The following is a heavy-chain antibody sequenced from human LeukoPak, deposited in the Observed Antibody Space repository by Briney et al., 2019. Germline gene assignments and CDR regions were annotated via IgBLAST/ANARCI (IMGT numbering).Heavy chain of an antibody. CDR1: GGSISSYY. J-gene: IGHJ4*02. Sequence: SETLSLTCTVSGGSISSYYWSWIRQPPGKGLEWIGYIYYSGSTNYNPSLKSRVTISVDTSKNQFSLKLSSVTATDTAVYYCASLHYYFDYWGQGTLVTVSS. CDR3: ASLHYYFDY. V-gene: IGHV4-59*08. CDR2: IYYSGST.